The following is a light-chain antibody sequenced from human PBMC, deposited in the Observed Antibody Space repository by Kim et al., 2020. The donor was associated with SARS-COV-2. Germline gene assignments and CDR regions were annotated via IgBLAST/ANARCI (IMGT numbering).Light chain of an antibody. V-gene: IGLV3-21*04. CDR2: YDS. Sequence: SYELTQPPSVSVAPGKTARVSCGGNSIGSKSVHWYQQKSGQAPLLVIPYDSDRPSGIPERFSGSNSGNTSTLTISRVEAGDEADDYCQVWDSSSEHRVVFGGGTQLTVL. CDR3: QVWDSSSEHRVV. J-gene: IGLJ2*01. CDR1: SIGSKS.